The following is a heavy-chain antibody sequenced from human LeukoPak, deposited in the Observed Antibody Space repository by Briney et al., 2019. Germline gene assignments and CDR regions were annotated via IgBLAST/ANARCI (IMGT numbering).Heavy chain of an antibody. D-gene: IGHD2-15*01. J-gene: IGHJ4*02. V-gene: IGHV4-4*07. CDR3: ARDDSSRDDSGGHHY. CDR1: NASVTSHH. Sequence: SETLSLTCAVFNASVTSHHWAWIRQPAGRGLEWVGRVHFSGSTNYNPFLRSRVALSLDKTKNELSLTLKSVSAADTAVYYCARDDSSRDDSGGHHYWGRGVLVSVSS. CDR2: VHFSGST.